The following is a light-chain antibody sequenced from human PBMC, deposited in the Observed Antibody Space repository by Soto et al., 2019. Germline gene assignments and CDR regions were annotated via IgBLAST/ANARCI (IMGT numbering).Light chain of an antibody. CDR1: SSDVGAYNF. J-gene: IGLJ3*02. V-gene: IGLV2-14*01. CDR2: TVN. Sequence: QSVLTQPASVSGSPGQSITISCTGTSSDVGAYNFVSWYQQHPVRAPKLLISTVNSRPSGVSNRFAGSKSGNAASLTISGLPAEDESDYYCISYTTRGTLWVFGGRTKLTVL. CDR3: ISYTTRGTLWV.